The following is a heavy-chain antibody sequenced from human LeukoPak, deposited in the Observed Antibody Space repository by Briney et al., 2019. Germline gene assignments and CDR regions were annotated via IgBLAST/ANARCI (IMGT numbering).Heavy chain of an antibody. CDR3: ARIPGLYSNTRGWFDS. CDR1: GYSFASYW. V-gene: IGHV5-51*01. Sequence: GASLKISCQGSGYSFASYWIGWVRQLPGKGLEWMGIIYPGDSDTRYSPSFQGQVTISADKSISTAYLQWSSLKASDTAIYYCARIPGLYSNTRGWFDSWGQGTLVTVSS. D-gene: IGHD4-11*01. J-gene: IGHJ5*01. CDR2: IYPGDSDT.